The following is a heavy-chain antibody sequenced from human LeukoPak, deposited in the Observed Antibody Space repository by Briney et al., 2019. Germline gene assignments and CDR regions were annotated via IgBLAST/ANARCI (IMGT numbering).Heavy chain of an antibody. CDR1: GFTFSSYS. D-gene: IGHD2-15*01. V-gene: IGHV3-21*01. Sequence: GGSLRLSCAASGFTFSSYSMNWVRQAPGKGLEWVSSISSSSRYIYYADSVKGRFTISRDNAKNSLYLQMNSLRAEDTAVYYCARDRCSGGSCYHDAFDIWGQGTMVTVSS. CDR3: ARDRCSGGSCYHDAFDI. CDR2: ISSSSRYI. J-gene: IGHJ3*02.